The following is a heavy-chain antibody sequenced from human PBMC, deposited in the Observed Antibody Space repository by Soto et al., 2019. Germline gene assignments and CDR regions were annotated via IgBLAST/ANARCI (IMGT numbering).Heavy chain of an antibody. V-gene: IGHV4-30-2*01. D-gene: IGHD6-19*01. J-gene: IGHJ5*02. Sequence: SETLALTSNMSGDSYSISTYSWSWIRQPPGKALQWIGFIYQSGVTSYNPSLASRVSISLDRSNNQCSLKLKSVTAADTAVYFCAGMPYTSGLRFDPWGPGTLVTASS. CDR3: AGMPYTSGLRFDP. CDR1: GDSYSISTYS. CDR2: IYQSGVT.